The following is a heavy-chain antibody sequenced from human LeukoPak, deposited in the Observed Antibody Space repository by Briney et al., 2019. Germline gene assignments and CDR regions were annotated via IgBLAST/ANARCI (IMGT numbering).Heavy chain of an antibody. CDR3: ARVGDSSYFDY. CDR1: GFTFSSYA. J-gene: IGHJ4*02. D-gene: IGHD3-22*01. V-gene: IGHV3-64*01. Sequence: GGSLRLSCAASGFTFSSYATHWVRQAPGKGLEYVSAISSNGDSTYYANSVMGRFTISRDNSKNTLYLQMGSLRVEDMAVYYCARVGDSSYFDYWGQGTLVTVSS. CDR2: ISSNGDST.